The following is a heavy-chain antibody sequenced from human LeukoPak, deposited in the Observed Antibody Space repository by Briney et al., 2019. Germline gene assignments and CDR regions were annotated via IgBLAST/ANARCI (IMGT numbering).Heavy chain of an antibody. CDR2: IYYSGST. Sequence: SETLSLTCTVSGGSISGYYWSWIRQPPGKGLEYIAYIYYSGSTDYNPSLKSRVTISVDTSKNQFSLKLRSVTAADTAVYYCARLNIIGSSPVHHFDYWGQGSLVPVSS. CDR1: GGSISGYY. CDR3: ARLNIIGSSPVHHFDY. D-gene: IGHD6-13*01. J-gene: IGHJ4*02. V-gene: IGHV4-59*08.